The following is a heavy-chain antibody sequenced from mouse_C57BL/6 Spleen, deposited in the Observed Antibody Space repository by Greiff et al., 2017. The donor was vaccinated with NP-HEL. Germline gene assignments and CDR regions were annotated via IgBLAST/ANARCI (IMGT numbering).Heavy chain of an antibody. D-gene: IGHD2-10*01. CDR3: ARERPYYYFDY. J-gene: IGHJ2*01. CDR2: ISDGGSYT. Sequence: EVHLVESGGGLVKPGGSLKLSCAASGFTFSSYAMSWVRQTPEKRLEWVATISDGGSYTYYPDNVKGRFTISRDNAKNNLYLQMSHLKSEDTAMYYCARERPYYYFDYWGQGTTLTVSS. CDR1: GFTFSSYA. V-gene: IGHV5-4*01.